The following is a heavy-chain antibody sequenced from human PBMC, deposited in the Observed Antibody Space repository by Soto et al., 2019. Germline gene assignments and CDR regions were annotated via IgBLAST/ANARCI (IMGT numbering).Heavy chain of an antibody. V-gene: IGHV1-69*13. D-gene: IGHD4-17*01. CDR3: ARLPAHGDYYYYGMDV. CDR1: GGTFSSYA. J-gene: IGHJ6*02. CDR2: IIPIFGTA. Sequence: ASVKVSCKASGGTFSSYAISWVRQAPGQGLEWMGGIIPIFGTANYAQKFQGRVTITADESTSTAYMELSSLRSEDTAVYYCARLPAHGDYYYYGMDVCGQGTTGTVSS.